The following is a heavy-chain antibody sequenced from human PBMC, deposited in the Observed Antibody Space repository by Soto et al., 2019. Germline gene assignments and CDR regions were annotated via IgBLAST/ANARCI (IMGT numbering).Heavy chain of an antibody. CDR1: GFTFSSYA. D-gene: IGHD3-22*01. V-gene: IGHV3-30-3*01. CDR3: ARARRYYYDNSGTLDY. CDR2: ISYDGSNK. Sequence: GGSLRLSCAASGFTFSSYAMHWVRQAPGKGLEWVAVISYDGSNKYYADSVKGRFTISRDNSKNTLYLQMNSLRAEDTAAYYCARARRYYYDNSGTLDYWGQGTLVTVSS. J-gene: IGHJ4*02.